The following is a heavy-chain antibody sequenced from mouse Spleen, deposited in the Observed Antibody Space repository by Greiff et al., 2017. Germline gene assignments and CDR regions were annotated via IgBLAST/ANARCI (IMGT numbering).Heavy chain of an antibody. V-gene: IGHV8-11*01. Sequence: KESGPGILQPSQTLSLTCSFSGFSLSTYGIGIGWIRQPSGKGLEWLAHIWWNDNKFYNTALKSRLTISKDTSNNQVFLKIASVDTADTATYYCVRVTLGYPFDSWGQGTSLTVSS. D-gene: IGHD1-2*01. CDR1: GFSLSTYGIG. J-gene: IGHJ2*02. CDR2: IWWNDNK. CDR3: VRVTLGYPFDS.